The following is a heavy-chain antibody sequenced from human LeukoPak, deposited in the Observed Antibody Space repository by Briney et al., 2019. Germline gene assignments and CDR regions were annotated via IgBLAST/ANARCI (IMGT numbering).Heavy chain of an antibody. CDR1: GGAISSYY. V-gene: IGHV4-59*01. Sequence: SETLSLTCTVSGGAISSYYWSWIRQPPGKGLDWIGYIYYSGNTKYNPSLKSRVTISVDTSKNQFSLKLSSVTAADTAVYYCARVVDYGDYGSPGYYYYMDVWGEGTTVTVSS. J-gene: IGHJ6*03. CDR3: ARVVDYGDYGSPGYYYYMDV. CDR2: IYYSGNT. D-gene: IGHD4-17*01.